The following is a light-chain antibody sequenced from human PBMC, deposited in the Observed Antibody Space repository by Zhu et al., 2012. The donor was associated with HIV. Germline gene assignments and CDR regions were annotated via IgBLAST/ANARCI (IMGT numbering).Light chain of an antibody. Sequence: PGERATLSCRTSQSVSSYLAWYQTKPGQAPRLLIYDTSKRAAGIPARFSGSGSGTDFTLTISSLEPEDFALYYCQQRRNWPLTFGGGTRVEI. V-gene: IGKV3-11*01. CDR3: QQRRNWPLT. J-gene: IGKJ4*01. CDR1: QSVSSY. CDR2: DTS.